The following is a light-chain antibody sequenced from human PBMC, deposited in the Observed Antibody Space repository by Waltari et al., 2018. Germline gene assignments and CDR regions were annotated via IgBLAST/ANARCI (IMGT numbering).Light chain of an antibody. Sequence: EVVLTQSPGTLSLSPGETATLSCRASQSIGRYLAWDQQKSGQSPRLLIYGASTRATGIPDRFSVSGSGTDFSLTISRLEAEDFAVYYCQNHERLPATFGQGTKVEMK. V-gene: IGKV3-20*01. CDR2: GAS. CDR1: QSIGRY. CDR3: QNHERLPAT. J-gene: IGKJ1*01.